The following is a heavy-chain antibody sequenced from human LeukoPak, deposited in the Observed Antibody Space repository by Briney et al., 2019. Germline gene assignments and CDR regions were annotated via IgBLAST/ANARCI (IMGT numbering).Heavy chain of an antibody. Sequence: PGGSLRLSCAASGFTFSNAWMSWVRQAPGKGLEWVGRIKSKTDDGTTDYAAPVKGRFTISRDDSKNTLYLQMNSLKTEDTAVYYCTTGLEPYYFDYWGQGTLVTVSS. J-gene: IGHJ4*02. CDR3: TTGLEPYYFDY. CDR1: GFTFSNAW. V-gene: IGHV3-15*01. D-gene: IGHD1-1*01. CDR2: IKSKTDDGTT.